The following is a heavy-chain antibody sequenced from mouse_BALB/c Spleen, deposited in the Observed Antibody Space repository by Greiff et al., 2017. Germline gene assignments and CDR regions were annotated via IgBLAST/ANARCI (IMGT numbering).Heavy chain of an antibody. CDR2: ISDGGSYT. CDR3: ARKDWLAY. Sequence: EVNVVESGGGLVKPGGSLKLSCAASGFTFSDYYMYWVRQTPEKRLEWVATISDGGSYTYYPDSVKGRFTISRDNAKNTLYLQMSSLKSEDTAMYYCARKDWLAYWGQGTLVTVSA. J-gene: IGHJ3*01. V-gene: IGHV5-4*02. CDR1: GFTFSDYY.